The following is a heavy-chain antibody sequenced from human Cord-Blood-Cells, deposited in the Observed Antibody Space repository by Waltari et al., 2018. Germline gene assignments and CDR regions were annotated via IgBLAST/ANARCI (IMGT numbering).Heavy chain of an antibody. D-gene: IGHD3-3*01. CDR2: MNHNGGNT. V-gene: IGHV1-8*03. J-gene: IGHJ6*04. Sequence: QEQLVQSGAEVTKPGASVKVSCKASGYTFTSYDINWVRQATGQGPEWMGWMNHNGGNTGYAQKFQGRVTITRNTSISTAYMELSSLRSEDTAVYYCARGLTIFGVVDVWGKGTTVTVSS. CDR1: GYTFTSYD. CDR3: ARGLTIFGVVDV.